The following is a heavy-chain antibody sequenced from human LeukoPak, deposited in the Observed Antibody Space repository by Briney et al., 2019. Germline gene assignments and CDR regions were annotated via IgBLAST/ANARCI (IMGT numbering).Heavy chain of an antibody. D-gene: IGHD5-12*01. CDR3: ARDDADSAYADGDY. CDR2: IIPLLGIA. CDR1: RGIFSSYT. V-gene: IGHV1-69*04. Sequence: SVKVSCKASRGIFSSYTISWVRQAPGQGLEWMGRIIPLLGIANYAQKFQGRVTIIADKSTSTAYMELSSLRSEDTAVYYCARDDADSAYADGDYWGQGTLVTVSS. J-gene: IGHJ4*02.